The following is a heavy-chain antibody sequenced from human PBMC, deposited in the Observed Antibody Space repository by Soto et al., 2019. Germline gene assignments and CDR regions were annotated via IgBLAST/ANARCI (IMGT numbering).Heavy chain of an antibody. CDR1: GFTFSSYW. CDR3: ARVVGATQMDFDY. V-gene: IGHV3-7*01. Sequence: GGSLRLSCAASGFTFSSYWMTWVSQAPGKGLEWVANIKQDGSEKYYVDSVRGRFTMSRDNAKNSLYLQMNSLRAEDTAVYYCARVVGATQMDFDYWGQGTLVTVSS. J-gene: IGHJ4*02. D-gene: IGHD1-26*01. CDR2: IKQDGSEK.